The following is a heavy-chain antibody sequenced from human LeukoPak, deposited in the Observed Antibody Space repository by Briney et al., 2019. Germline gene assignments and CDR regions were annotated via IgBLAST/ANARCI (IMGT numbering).Heavy chain of an antibody. CDR1: GFTFSNYD. CDR3: ARGGAARPDY. CDR2: ISSSSSSI. Sequence: WGSLRLSCAASGFTFSNYDRDWVRQAPGKGLEWVSYISSSSSSINYADSVKGRFTISRDNAKNSVFLQMNSLRAEDTPVYYCARGGAARPDYWGQGALVTVSS. D-gene: IGHD6-6*01. V-gene: IGHV3-48*01. J-gene: IGHJ4*02.